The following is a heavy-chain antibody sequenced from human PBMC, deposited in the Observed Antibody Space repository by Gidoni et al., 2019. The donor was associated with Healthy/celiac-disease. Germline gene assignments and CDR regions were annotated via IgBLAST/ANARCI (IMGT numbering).Heavy chain of an antibody. CDR3: ARARWYRSTYYYDSNYWYFDL. D-gene: IGHD3-22*01. CDR2: IYHSGST. V-gene: IGHV4-4*02. CDR1: GGSISSSNW. Sequence: QVQLQESGPGLVKPSGTLSLTCAVSGGSISSSNWWRWVRQPPGKGLEWIGEIYHSGSTNYNPSLKSRVTISVDKSKNQFSLKLSSVTAADTAVYYCARARWYRSTYYYDSNYWYFDLWGRGTLVTVSS. J-gene: IGHJ2*01.